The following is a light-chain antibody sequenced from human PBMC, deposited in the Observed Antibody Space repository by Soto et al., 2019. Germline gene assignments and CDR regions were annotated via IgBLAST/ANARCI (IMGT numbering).Light chain of an antibody. CDR1: SSDVGGYNY. V-gene: IGLV2-8*01. CDR3: CSFTGASTI. J-gene: IGLJ1*01. CDR2: EVT. Sequence: QSALTQPPSASGSPGQSVTISCTGTSSDVGGYNYVSWYQQHPGKAPKLVIYEVTKRPSGVPDRFSGSKSGNTASLTVSGLQAEDEADYYCCSFTGASTIFGTGTKVTVL.